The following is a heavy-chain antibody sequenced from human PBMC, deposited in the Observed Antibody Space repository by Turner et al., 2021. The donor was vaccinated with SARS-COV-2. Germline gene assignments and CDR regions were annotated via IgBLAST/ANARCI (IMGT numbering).Heavy chain of an antibody. Sequence: ELRLVGSGGGLVQPGRSLRLSCAASGFTFDDFAMNWVRQAPGKGLEWVSGISWNSGSIGYADSVKGRFTISRDNAKNSLYLQMNSLRAEDTALYYCAKGSGYSYELGFDYWGQGTLVTVSS. V-gene: IGHV3-9*01. CDR2: ISWNSGSI. CDR3: AKGSGYSYELGFDY. J-gene: IGHJ4*02. D-gene: IGHD5-18*01. CDR1: GFTFDDFA.